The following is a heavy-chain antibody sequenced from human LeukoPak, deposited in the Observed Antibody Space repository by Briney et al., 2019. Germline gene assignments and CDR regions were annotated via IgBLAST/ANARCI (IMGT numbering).Heavy chain of an antibody. CDR2: INDNARET. D-gene: IGHD6-13*01. J-gene: IGHJ4*02. CDR3: AKDLTTPASGTEY. CDR1: GFTFSSCA. Sequence: PGVSLRLSCAASGFTFSSCAMSWVRQAPGKGLEWVSSINDNARETYYAASVKGRFTISRDNSKNTLYLQMSSLRAEDTAMYYCAKDLTTPASGTEYWGQGALVTVSS. V-gene: IGHV3-23*01.